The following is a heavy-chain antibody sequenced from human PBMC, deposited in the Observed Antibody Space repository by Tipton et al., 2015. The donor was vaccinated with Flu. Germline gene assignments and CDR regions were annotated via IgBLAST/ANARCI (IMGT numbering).Heavy chain of an antibody. CDR2: IYYSGNT. V-gene: IGHV4-39*06. CDR1: GGSISSVTYY. Sequence: TLSLTCTVSGGSISSVTYYWGWIRQSPGKGLEWIGNIYYSGNTYYNPSLKSRVTMSVDTSKNQMTLRLNSVTAAETAGYYCGRVDIVLVPSGSKDNWFDPWGQGILVAVSS. J-gene: IGHJ5*02. D-gene: IGHD2-8*02. CDR3: GRVDIVLVPSGSKDNWFDP.